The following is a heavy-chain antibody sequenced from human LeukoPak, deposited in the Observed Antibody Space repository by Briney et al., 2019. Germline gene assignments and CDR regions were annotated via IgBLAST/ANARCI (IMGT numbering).Heavy chain of an antibody. V-gene: IGHV4-34*01. Sequence: SETLSLTCAVYGVSFSGYYWSWIRQPPGKGLEWIGEINHSGSTNYNPSLKSRVTISVDTSKNQFSLKLSSVTAADTAVYYCARRPSGSGYWFDPWGQGTRVTVSS. CDR2: INHSGST. CDR1: GVSFSGYY. D-gene: IGHD3-10*01. J-gene: IGHJ5*02. CDR3: ARRPSGSGYWFDP.